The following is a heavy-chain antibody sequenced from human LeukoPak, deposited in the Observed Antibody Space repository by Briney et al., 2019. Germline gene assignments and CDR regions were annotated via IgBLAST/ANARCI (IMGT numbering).Heavy chain of an antibody. CDR1: GYTFTSYG. V-gene: IGHV1-18*01. Sequence: GASVKVSCKASGYTFTSYGISWVRQAPGQGLEWMGWISAYNGNTNYAQKLQGRVTMTTDTSTSTAYMELRSLRSDDTAVYYCARADVYYYDSSGYYYYFDYWGQGTLVTVSS. CDR2: ISAYNGNT. J-gene: IGHJ4*02. CDR3: ARADVYYYDSSGYYYYFDY. D-gene: IGHD3-22*01.